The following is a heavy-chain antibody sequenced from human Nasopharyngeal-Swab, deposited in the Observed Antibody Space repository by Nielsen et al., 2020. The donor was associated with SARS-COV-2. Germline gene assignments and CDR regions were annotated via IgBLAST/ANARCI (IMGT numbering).Heavy chain of an antibody. D-gene: IGHD1-26*01. CDR1: GFILSDYW. V-gene: IGHV3-74*01. CDR3: ARDGQGAVDLDR. Sequence: GESLKISCAASGFILSDYWMHWVRQAPGKGLVWVSHIRNDGTTTTYADAVKGRFTMSRDDAKNTLYLQMSSLRTEDTAVYYCARDGQGAVDLDRWGQGSLVTVSS. J-gene: IGHJ5*02. CDR2: IRNDGTTT.